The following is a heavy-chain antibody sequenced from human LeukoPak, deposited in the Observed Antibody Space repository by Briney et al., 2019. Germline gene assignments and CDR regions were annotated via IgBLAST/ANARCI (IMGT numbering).Heavy chain of an antibody. CDR2: IRYDGSNK. D-gene: IGHD6-19*01. CDR3: ARRHIKWLGPTYFDY. J-gene: IGHJ4*02. Sequence: PGGSLRLSCAASGFTFSSYGMHWVRQAPGKGLEWVAFIRYDGSNKYYADSVKGRFTISRDNSKNTLYLQMNSLRAEDTAVYYCARRHIKWLGPTYFDYWGQGTLVTVSS. V-gene: IGHV3-30*02. CDR1: GFTFSSYG.